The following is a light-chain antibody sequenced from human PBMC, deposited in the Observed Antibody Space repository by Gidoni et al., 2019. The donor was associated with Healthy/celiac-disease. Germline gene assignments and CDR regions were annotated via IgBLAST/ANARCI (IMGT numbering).Light chain of an antibody. CDR3: QQSYSTPLCS. J-gene: IGKJ2*04. Sequence: DIQMTQSPSSLSASVGDRVTITCRASQSISSYLNWYQQKPGKAPKLLIYAASSLQSGVPSRFSGSGSGTDFTLTSSSLQPEDFATYYCQQSYSTPLCSFGQGTKLEIK. V-gene: IGKV1-39*01. CDR1: QSISSY. CDR2: AAS.